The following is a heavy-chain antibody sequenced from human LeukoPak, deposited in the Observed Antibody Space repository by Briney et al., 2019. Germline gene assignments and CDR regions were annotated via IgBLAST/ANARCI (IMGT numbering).Heavy chain of an antibody. CDR1: GGSISSSSYY. J-gene: IGHJ5*02. CDR2: IYYSGST. Sequence: SETLSLTCTVSGGSISSSSYYWGWIRQPPGKGLEWIGSIYYSGSTYYNPSLKSRVTISVDTSKNQSSLKLSSVTAADTAVYYCARVPRMWYSSGWYRNWFDPWGQGTLVTVSS. D-gene: IGHD6-19*01. CDR3: ARVPRMWYSSGWYRNWFDP. V-gene: IGHV4-39*01.